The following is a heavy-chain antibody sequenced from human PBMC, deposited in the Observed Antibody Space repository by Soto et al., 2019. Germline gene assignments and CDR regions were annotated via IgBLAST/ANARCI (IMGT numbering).Heavy chain of an antibody. V-gene: IGHV3-30*18. CDR3: AKDSVYHYYDSSGYYYSMYYFDY. CDR1: GFTFTSCG. J-gene: IGHJ4*02. Sequence: QVQLVESGGGVVQPGRSLRLSCAASGFTFTSCGMHWVRQAPGKGLEWVAVISYDGSNKYYADSVKGRFTISRDNSKNTLYLQMNSLRAEDTAVYYCAKDSVYHYYDSSGYYYSMYYFDYWGQGTLVTVSS. D-gene: IGHD3-22*01. CDR2: ISYDGSNK.